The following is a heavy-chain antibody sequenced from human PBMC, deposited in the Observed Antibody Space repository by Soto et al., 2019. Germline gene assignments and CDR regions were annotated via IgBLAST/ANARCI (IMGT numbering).Heavy chain of an antibody. V-gene: IGHV3-23*01. CDR1: GFTFSSYA. Sequence: EVELLESGGGLVQPGESLRLSCAASGFTFSSYAMSWVRQAPGKGLEWVSSISGSGGSTNYADSVRGRLTISRDNSKNTLDLQMNSLRAEDTAVYYCAKDQFGTVADAFDIWGQGTMVTVSS. D-gene: IGHD6-19*01. J-gene: IGHJ3*02. CDR3: AKDQFGTVADAFDI. CDR2: ISGSGGST.